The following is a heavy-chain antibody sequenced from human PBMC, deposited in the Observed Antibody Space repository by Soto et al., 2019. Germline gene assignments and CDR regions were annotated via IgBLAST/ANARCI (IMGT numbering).Heavy chain of an antibody. CDR1: GYSFTSYW. CDR2: IYPGDSDT. CDR3: ARQTTVTTFDYYYGMDV. D-gene: IGHD4-17*01. Sequence: GESLKISCKGSGYSFTSYWIGWVRQMPGKGLEWMGIIYPGDSDTRYSPSFQGQVTISADKSISTAYLQWSSLKASDTAMYYCARQTTVTTFDYYYGMDVWGQGTTVTVSS. V-gene: IGHV5-51*01. J-gene: IGHJ6*02.